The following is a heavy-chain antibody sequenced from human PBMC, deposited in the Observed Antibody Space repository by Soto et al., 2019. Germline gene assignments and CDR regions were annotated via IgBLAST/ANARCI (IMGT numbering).Heavy chain of an antibody. V-gene: IGHV3-9*01. CDR1: GFSFHNYA. CDR2: ISWNSGNI. CDR3: ATYGSGSYYNKIILPQFDY. J-gene: IGHJ4*02. Sequence: PGGSLRLSCAASGFSFHNYAMHWVRQAPGKGLEWVSGISWNSGNIGYADSVKGRFTISRDNAKNSLYLQMSSLRSEDTAVYYCATYGSGSYYNKIILPQFDYWGQGTLVTVSS. D-gene: IGHD3-10*01.